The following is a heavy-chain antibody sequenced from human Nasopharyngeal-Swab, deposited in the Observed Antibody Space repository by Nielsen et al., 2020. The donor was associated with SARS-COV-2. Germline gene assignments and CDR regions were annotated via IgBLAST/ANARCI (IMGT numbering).Heavy chain of an antibody. J-gene: IGHJ6*03. CDR2: VNPSGGGT. V-gene: IGHV1-46*01. Sequence: ASVKVSCKASGYTFIRYYMHWVRQAPGQGLEWMGIVNPSGGGTSYAQKFQGRVTMTRDTSTSTVYMELSSLRSEDTAVYYCASANPTSDIVVVPAAKYYYYYYMDVWGKGTTVTVSS. D-gene: IGHD2-2*01. CDR3: ASANPTSDIVVVPAAKYYYYYYMDV. CDR1: GYTFIRYY.